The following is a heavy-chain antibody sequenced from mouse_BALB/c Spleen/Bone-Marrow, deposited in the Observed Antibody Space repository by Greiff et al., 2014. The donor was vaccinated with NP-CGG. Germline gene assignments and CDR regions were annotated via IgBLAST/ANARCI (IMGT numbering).Heavy chain of an antibody. Sequence: VQLQQSGPELVKPGASVKMSCKASGYTFTNYVIHWVKQKPGQGLEWIGYINPYNDGTKYNDKFKGKATLTSDKSSNTAYMEFSSLTSEGSAVYYCAGGGYYGTSLYWYFDVWGAGTTVTVSS. J-gene: IGHJ1*01. V-gene: IGHV1-14*01. D-gene: IGHD1-1*01. CDR1: GYTFTNYV. CDR3: AGGGYYGTSLYWYFDV. CDR2: INPYNDGT.